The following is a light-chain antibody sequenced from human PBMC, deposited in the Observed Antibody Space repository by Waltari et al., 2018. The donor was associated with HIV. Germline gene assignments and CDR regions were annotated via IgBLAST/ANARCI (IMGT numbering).Light chain of an antibody. V-gene: IGLV3-27*01. CDR1: VVTKNY. CDR2: KDS. Sequence: SYELTQPSSVSVSPGQTARITCSGDVVTKNYVRWFQQKPGQAPVLLIYKDSERPSGIPERFSGSSSGTTVTLTISGAQVEDEADYYCYSASDNNEVFGGGTKLTVL. CDR3: YSASDNNEV. J-gene: IGLJ3*02.